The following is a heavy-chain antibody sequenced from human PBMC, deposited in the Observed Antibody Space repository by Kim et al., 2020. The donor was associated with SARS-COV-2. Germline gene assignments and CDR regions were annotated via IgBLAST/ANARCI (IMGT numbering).Heavy chain of an antibody. CDR1: GYAFTDYH. J-gene: IGHJ4*02. CDR3: TSQITGTSFEY. CDR2: IHPKSGDT. Sequence: ASVKVSCKASGYAFTDYHLHWVRQAPGKGLEWMEWIHPKSGDTNYARKFQGRVTMTRDTSISTVYMELTSLRSDDTAVFYCTSQITGTSFEYWGQGTLVTVS. V-gene: IGHV1-2*02. D-gene: IGHD1-1*01.